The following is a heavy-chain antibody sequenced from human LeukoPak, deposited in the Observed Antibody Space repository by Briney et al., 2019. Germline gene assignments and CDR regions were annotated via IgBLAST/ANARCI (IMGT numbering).Heavy chain of an antibody. CDR1: GFTFSSYD. D-gene: IGHD6-6*01. CDR2: IGTAGDT. CDR3: ARGVSGSSSFYGMDV. Sequence: GGSLRLSCAASGFTFSSYDMHWVRQATGKGLKWVSAIGTAGDTYYPGSVKGRFTISRENAKNSLYLQMNSLRAGDTAVYYCARGVSGSSSFYGMDVWGQGTTVTVSS. V-gene: IGHV3-13*01. J-gene: IGHJ6*02.